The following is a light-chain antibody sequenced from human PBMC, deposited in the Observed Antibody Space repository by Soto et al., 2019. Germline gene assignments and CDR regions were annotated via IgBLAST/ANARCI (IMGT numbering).Light chain of an antibody. CDR2: EVR. CDR3: SSITSKSTLI. Sequence: QSVLTQPASVSGSPGQSITISCAGTIRGVGAYNLVSWYQQYPGRAPQLILYEVRNRPSGISFRFSGFKSGNTASLTISGLQAEDEADYYCSSITSKSTLIFGGGTKVTVL. J-gene: IGLJ2*01. V-gene: IGLV2-14*01. CDR1: IRGVGAYNL.